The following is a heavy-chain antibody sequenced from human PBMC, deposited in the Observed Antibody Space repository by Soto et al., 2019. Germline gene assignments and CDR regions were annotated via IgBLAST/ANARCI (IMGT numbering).Heavy chain of an antibody. CDR2: VNAGNGNT. CDR1: GYTFTSYA. CDR3: ARSVTTTLNWFDP. J-gene: IGHJ5*02. V-gene: IGHV1-3*01. Sequence: ASVKVSCKASGYTFTSYAMHWVRQAPGQRLEWMGWVNAGNGNTKYSQKFQGRVTITRDTSASTAYMELSSLRSEDTAVYYCARSVTTTLNWFDPWGQGTLVTVSS. D-gene: IGHD1-1*01.